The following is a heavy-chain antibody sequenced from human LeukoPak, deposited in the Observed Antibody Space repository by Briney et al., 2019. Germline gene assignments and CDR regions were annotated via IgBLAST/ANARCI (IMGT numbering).Heavy chain of an antibody. D-gene: IGHD4-17*01. CDR3: ARGTNYGDYESYYYYYMDV. CDR1: DTSINTYY. J-gene: IGHJ6*03. CDR2: IYTTGTT. V-gene: IGHV4-4*07. Sequence: SETLSLTCTVSDTSINTYYWSWIRQPAGQGLEWIGHIYTTGTTNYNPSLKSRVTMSIDTSKNQFSLKLSSVTAADTAVYYCARGTNYGDYESYYYYYMDVWGKGTTVTVSS.